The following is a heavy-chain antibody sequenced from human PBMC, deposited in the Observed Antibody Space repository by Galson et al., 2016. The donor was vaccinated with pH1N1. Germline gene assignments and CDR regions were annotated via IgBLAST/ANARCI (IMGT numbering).Heavy chain of an antibody. Sequence: SLRLSCAASGFTFSSYAMSWVRQAPGKGLEWVPDISDSGDSTYYADSVKGRFSISRDSSKNTLYLQMNSLRGEDTAVYYCARAIGSRSSYWGQGTLVTVSS. CDR3: ARAIGSRSSY. V-gene: IGHV3-23*01. CDR1: GFTFSSYA. D-gene: IGHD3-16*02. CDR2: ISDSGDST. J-gene: IGHJ4*02.